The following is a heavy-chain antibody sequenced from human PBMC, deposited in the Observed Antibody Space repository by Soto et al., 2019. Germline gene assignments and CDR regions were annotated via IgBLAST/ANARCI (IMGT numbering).Heavy chain of an antibody. Sequence: GGSLRLSCAASGFTFSNYAMHWVRQAPGKGLEYVSAISSNGGNTYYANSVKGRFNISRDNSKNTLYLQMGSLRAEDMAVYYCAKDGRITIFGVAQGFYYMDVWGKGTTVTVSS. V-gene: IGHV3-64*01. CDR3: AKDGRITIFGVAQGFYYMDV. CDR2: ISSNGGNT. CDR1: GFTFSNYA. D-gene: IGHD3-3*01. J-gene: IGHJ6*03.